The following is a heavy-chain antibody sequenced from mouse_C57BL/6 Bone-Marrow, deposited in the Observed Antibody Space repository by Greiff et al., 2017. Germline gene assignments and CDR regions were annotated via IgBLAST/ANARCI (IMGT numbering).Heavy chain of an antibody. V-gene: IGHV1-63*01. CDR2: IYPGGGYT. CDR3: ARGDRSGYGFAY. CDR1: GYTFTNYW. J-gene: IGHJ3*01. D-gene: IGHD3-2*01. Sequence: VQLQQSGPELVRPGPSVKMSCKASGYTFTNYWIGWAKQRPGHGLEWIGDIYPGGGYTNYNEKFKGKATLTADKSSSTAYMQFSRLTSEDSAIYCGARGDRSGYGFAYWGRGTLVTVTA.